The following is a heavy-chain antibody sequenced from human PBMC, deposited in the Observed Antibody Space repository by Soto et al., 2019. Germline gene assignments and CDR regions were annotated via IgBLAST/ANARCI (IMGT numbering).Heavy chain of an antibody. Sequence: EVHLVESGGGLVQPGRSLKLSCVASGFTFDDYAMYWVRQAPGKGPEWVSGISWSGTNIAYADSVKGRFTISRDNAKNTLYLQRNSLRADDTALDYCAKGGSAALRSAAGTGNWFDPWGQGSLVTVSS. CDR3: AKGGSAALRSAAGTGNWFDP. CDR1: GFTFDDYA. J-gene: IGHJ5*02. D-gene: IGHD6-13*01. V-gene: IGHV3-9*01. CDR2: ISWSGTNI.